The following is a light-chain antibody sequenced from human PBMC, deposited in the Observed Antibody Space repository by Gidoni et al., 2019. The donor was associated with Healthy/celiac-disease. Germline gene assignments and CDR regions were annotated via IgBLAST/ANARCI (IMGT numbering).Light chain of an antibody. J-gene: IGKJ1*01. CDR1: QGIRND. Sequence: AIQMTQSPSSLSASVGDRVTITCRASQGIRNDLGWYQQKPGKAPKLLIYAASSLQSGVPSRFSGSGSGIDFTLTISSLQPEDFATYYCRQDYNYPPTFXXXTKVEIK. CDR2: AAS. CDR3: RQDYNYPPT. V-gene: IGKV1-6*01.